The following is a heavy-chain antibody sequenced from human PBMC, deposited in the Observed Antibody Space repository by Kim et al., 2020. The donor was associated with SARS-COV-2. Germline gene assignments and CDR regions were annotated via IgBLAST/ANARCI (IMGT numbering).Heavy chain of an antibody. CDR2: ISWNSGSI. D-gene: IGHD6-19*01. CDR3: ASGGSGIHQNFDY. CDR1: GFTFDDYA. V-gene: IGHV3-9*01. Sequence: GGSLRLSCAASGFTFDDYAMHWVRQAPGKGLEWVSGISWNSGSIGYADSVKGQFTISRDNAKNSLYLQMNSLRAEDTALYYCASGGSGIHQNFDYWGQGTLVTVSS. J-gene: IGHJ4*02.